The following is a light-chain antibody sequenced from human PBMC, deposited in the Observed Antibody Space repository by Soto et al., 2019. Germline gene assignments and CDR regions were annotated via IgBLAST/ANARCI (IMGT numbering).Light chain of an antibody. Sequence: DIQMTQSPSSLSASVGDRVTITCRASQGISNYLAWYQQKPGKVPKLLIYAASTLQSGVPSRFSGSVSGTNFTLTISSLQPEDVATYYCLKYNCAPRTFGQGTKVEIK. CDR2: AAS. V-gene: IGKV1-27*01. CDR3: LKYNCAPRT. J-gene: IGKJ1*01. CDR1: QGISNY.